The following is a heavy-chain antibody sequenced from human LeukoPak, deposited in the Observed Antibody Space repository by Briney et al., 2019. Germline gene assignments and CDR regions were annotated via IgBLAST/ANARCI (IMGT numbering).Heavy chain of an antibody. CDR2: ISDNGAGT. CDR1: GFTYSRYA. D-gene: IGHD3-3*01. V-gene: IGHV3-23*01. J-gene: IGHJ2*01. CDR3: AKRSLSGTWYFDL. Sequence: GGSLRLSCAASGFTYSRYAMSWVRQAPGKGLEWVSSISDNGAGTFYADSVKGRFTISRDNSDKTLYLQMNSLKAEDTAVYYCAKRSLSGTWYFDLWGRGTLVIVSS.